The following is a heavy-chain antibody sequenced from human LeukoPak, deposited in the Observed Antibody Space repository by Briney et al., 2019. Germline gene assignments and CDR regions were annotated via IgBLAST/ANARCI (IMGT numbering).Heavy chain of an antibody. J-gene: IGHJ6*03. CDR3: ARGSPPITIFGVVNYMDV. D-gene: IGHD3-3*01. CDR1: GFTFSSYS. V-gene: IGHV3-21*01. CDR2: ISATGSYI. Sequence: GGSLRLSCAASGFTFSSYSMTWVRQAPGKGLEWVSSISATGSYIYYADSVKGRFTISRDNAKNSLYLQMNSLRAEDTAVYYCARGSPPITIFGVVNYMDVWGKGTTVTVSS.